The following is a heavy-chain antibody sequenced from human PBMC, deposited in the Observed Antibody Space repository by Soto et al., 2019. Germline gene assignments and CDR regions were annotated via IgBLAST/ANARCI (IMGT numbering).Heavy chain of an antibody. D-gene: IGHD2-21*02. CDR2: VSFDGKVT. J-gene: IGHJ4*02. Sequence: QVQLVESGGGMAQAGTSLRLSCTGSGFTFNSLSLHWVLQGPDNGLEWVAVVSFDGKVTYYADSVKGRFTVSRDISKNTIYLQANSLRPEDTAVYYCAREPYGDSQYFDYWGQGTPVTVSS. CDR3: AREPYGDSQYFDY. CDR1: GFTFNSLS. V-gene: IGHV3-30*04.